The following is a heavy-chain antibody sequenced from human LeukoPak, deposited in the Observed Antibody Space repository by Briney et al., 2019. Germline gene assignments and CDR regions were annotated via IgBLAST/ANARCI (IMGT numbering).Heavy chain of an antibody. CDR2: VHYSGPA. D-gene: IGHD3-10*01. V-gene: IGHV4-39*01. Sequence: SETLSLTCTVSGGSIRNSDYYWDWIRQPPGKGLEWIASVHYSGPAYYNPSLKSRVTISMDTSMNQFSLKLRSVTAADTAVYYCARLPGDGSGSYSDYYGMDVWGQGTTVTVSS. CDR3: ARLPGDGSGSYSDYYGMDV. CDR1: GGSIRNSDYY. J-gene: IGHJ6*02.